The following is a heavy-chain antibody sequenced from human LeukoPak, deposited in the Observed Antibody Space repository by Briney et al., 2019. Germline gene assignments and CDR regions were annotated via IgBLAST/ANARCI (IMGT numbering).Heavy chain of an antibody. CDR1: GGTFSSYA. Sequence: ASVKVSCKASGGTFSSYAISWVRQATGQGLEWMGWMNPNSGNTGYAQKFQGRVTITRNTSISTAYMELSSLRSEDTAVYYCARGRRYFDWLLSGPYYYYMDVWGKGTTVTVSS. V-gene: IGHV1-8*03. CDR3: ARGRRYFDWLLSGPYYYYMDV. J-gene: IGHJ6*03. CDR2: MNPNSGNT. D-gene: IGHD3-9*01.